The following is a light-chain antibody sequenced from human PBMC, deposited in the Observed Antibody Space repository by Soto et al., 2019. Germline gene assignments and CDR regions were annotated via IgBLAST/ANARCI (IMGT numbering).Light chain of an antibody. CDR2: GAS. J-gene: IGKJ1*01. CDR1: QSVSSN. CDR3: QQYNNWPFPSWT. Sequence: EIVMTQSPATLSVSPGERATLSCRASQSVSSNLAWYQQKPGQAPRLLIYGASTRATGIPARFSGSWSGTEFTLTISILQSEDFAVYYCQQYNNWPFPSWTFGQGTKVEIK. V-gene: IGKV3-15*01.